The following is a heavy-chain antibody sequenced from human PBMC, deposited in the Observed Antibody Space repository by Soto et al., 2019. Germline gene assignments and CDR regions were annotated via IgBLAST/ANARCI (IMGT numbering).Heavy chain of an antibody. CDR2: IWYDGSNK. V-gene: IGHV3-33*01. CDR1: GFTFSSYG. CDR3: AREIFGVAPFGAFDI. J-gene: IGHJ3*02. D-gene: IGHD3-3*01. Sequence: GGSLRLSCAASGFTFSSYGMHWVRQAPGKGLEWVAVIWYDGSNKYYADSVKGRFTISRDNSKNTLYLQMNSLRAEDTAVYYCAREIFGVAPFGAFDIWGQGTMVTVSS.